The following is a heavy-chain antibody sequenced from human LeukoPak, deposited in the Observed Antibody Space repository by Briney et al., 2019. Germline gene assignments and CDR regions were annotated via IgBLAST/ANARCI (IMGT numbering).Heavy chain of an antibody. CDR2: FDPQNGET. V-gene: IGHV1-24*01. Sequence: ASVKVSCKVSGYTLTELSMHWVRQAPGKGLEWIGGFDPQNGETIYAQKFQGRVTMTEDTSTDTAYMELSSLRSEDTAVYYCATAVGYSDSSGYYFDYWGQGTLVTVSS. CDR1: GYTLTELS. D-gene: IGHD3-22*01. J-gene: IGHJ4*02. CDR3: ATAVGYSDSSGYYFDY.